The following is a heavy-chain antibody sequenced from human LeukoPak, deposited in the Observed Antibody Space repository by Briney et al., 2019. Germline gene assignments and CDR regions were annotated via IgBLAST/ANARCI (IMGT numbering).Heavy chain of an antibody. V-gene: IGHV4-61*02. Sequence: SETLSLTCTVSGGSISSGSYYWSWIRQPAGMGLEWIGRIYTSGSTNYNPSLKSRVTISVDTSKNQFSLKLSSVTAADTAVYYCAREDIAVAGTVDYWGQGTLVTVSS. J-gene: IGHJ4*02. CDR2: IYTSGST. CDR3: AREDIAVAGTVDY. CDR1: GGSISSGSYY. D-gene: IGHD6-19*01.